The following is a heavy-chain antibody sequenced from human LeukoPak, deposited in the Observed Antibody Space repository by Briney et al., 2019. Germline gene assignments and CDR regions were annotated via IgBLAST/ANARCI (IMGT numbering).Heavy chain of an antibody. CDR1: GYTFTTYA. CDR3: ARGLIAAAVPDY. Sequence: ASVKVSCKTSGYTFTTYAMHWVRQAPGQRLEWMGWINAGNGDTKYSQKFQGRVTITRDTSASTTYMELSSLRSEDTAVYYCARGLIAAAVPDYWGQGTLVTVSS. V-gene: IGHV1-3*01. D-gene: IGHD6-13*01. CDR2: INAGNGDT. J-gene: IGHJ4*02.